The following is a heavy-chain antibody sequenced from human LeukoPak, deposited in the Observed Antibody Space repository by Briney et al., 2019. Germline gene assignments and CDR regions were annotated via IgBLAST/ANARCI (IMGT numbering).Heavy chain of an antibody. V-gene: IGHV3-48*01. D-gene: IGHD3-10*01. J-gene: IGHJ4*02. Sequence: GGSLRLSCAASGFTFSTYSMNWVRQAPGKGLEWVSYISSLSGTIYYADSVKGRFTISRDNDKNSLYLQMNSMRAEDTAIYYCARFPRGGFDYWGQGTLVTVSS. CDR1: GFTFSTYS. CDR3: ARFPRGGFDY. CDR2: ISSLSGTI.